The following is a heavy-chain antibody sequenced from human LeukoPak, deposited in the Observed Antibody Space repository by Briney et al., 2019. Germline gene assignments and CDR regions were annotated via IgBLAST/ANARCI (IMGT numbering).Heavy chain of an antibody. V-gene: IGHV3-11*03. Sequence: GGSLRLSCAASGFTFSDYYMSWIRQAPGKGLEWVSYISSSSSYTNYADSVKGRFTISRDNAKNSLYLQMNSLRAEDTAVYYCASSHANRYSYGPNDAFDIWGQGTMVTVSS. CDR3: ASSHANRYSYGPNDAFDI. CDR1: GFTFSDYY. J-gene: IGHJ3*02. CDR2: ISSSSSYT. D-gene: IGHD5-18*01.